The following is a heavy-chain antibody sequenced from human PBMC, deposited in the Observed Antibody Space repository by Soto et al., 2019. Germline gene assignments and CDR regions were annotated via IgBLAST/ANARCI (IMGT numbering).Heavy chain of an antibody. CDR3: ARGISTNRYYYYYGMDV. D-gene: IGHD2-8*01. CDR1: GYTLTSYY. J-gene: IGHJ6*02. Sequence: GASVKVSCKASGYTLTSYYLHWVRQAPGQGPEWMGIINPSGGITNDAQEFQDRVTMTSDTSTSTVYMELSSLRSEDTAVYYCARGISTNRYYYYYGMDVWGQGTTVTVSS. CDR2: INPSGGIT. V-gene: IGHV1-46*01.